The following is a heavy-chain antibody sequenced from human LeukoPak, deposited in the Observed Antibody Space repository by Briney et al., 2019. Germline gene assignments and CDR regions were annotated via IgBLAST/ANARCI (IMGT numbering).Heavy chain of an antibody. CDR3: AKTYYDILTGYYLFDY. D-gene: IGHD3-9*01. Sequence: PSETLSLTCTVSGGSISSSSYFWDWIRQPPGKGLEWIGSIYNSGSTYYNPSLKSRVTISVDTSKNQFSLKLSSVTAADTAVYYCAKTYYDILTGYYLFDYWGQGALVTVSS. V-gene: IGHV4-39*01. J-gene: IGHJ4*02. CDR2: IYNSGST. CDR1: GGSISSSSYF.